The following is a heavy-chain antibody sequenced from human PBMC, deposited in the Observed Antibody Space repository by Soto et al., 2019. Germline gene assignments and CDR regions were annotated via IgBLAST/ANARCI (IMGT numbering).Heavy chain of an antibody. D-gene: IGHD6-19*01. Sequence: GGSLRLSFAASGFTFKSYAMNWVRQAPGKGLEWVASTPGSGGSSYYADSVKGRFTISRDNSKNTLYLDLNSLKAEDTAMYYCARGGSTGWFYFDFWGQGTQVTVSS. J-gene: IGHJ4*02. CDR1: GFTFKSYA. CDR2: TPGSGGSS. V-gene: IGHV3-23*01. CDR3: ARGGSTGWFYFDF.